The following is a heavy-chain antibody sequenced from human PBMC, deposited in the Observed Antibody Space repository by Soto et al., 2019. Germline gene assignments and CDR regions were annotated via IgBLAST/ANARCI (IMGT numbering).Heavy chain of an antibody. CDR2: ISGSGGST. J-gene: IGHJ4*02. CDR3: AKEAVSGWYYFDY. CDR1: GFTFSSYA. Sequence: GGSLRLSCAASGFTFSSYAMSWVRQAPGKGLEWVSTISGSGGSTYYADSLKGRFTISRDNSKDTLFLQMSSQRAEDTAVYYCAKEAVSGWYYFDYWGPGTLVTVSS. V-gene: IGHV3-23*01. D-gene: IGHD6-19*01.